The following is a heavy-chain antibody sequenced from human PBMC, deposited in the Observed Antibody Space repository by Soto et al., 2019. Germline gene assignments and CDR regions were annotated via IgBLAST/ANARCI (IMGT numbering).Heavy chain of an antibody. CDR2: ITYSGNT. D-gene: IGHD1-26*01. V-gene: IGHV4-30-4*01. Sequence: SQTLSLTWTVAYGSINNPEDNWTLIRQPPGKGLEYIGYITYSGNTFYKSSLKSRIKMSVDTSKNQFSLRLTSVTAADTAVYYCARDRPHLTESTARLDTWGQGMLVTVFS. CDR1: YGSINNPEDN. J-gene: IGHJ5*02. CDR3: ARDRPHLTESTARLDT.